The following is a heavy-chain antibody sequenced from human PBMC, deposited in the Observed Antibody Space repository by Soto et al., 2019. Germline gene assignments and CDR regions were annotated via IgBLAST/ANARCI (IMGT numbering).Heavy chain of an antibody. D-gene: IGHD2-15*01. Sequence: PSETLSLTCTVSGGSISSSTSYWGWIRQTPGKGLEWIGSVYHSGRTYYNPSLESRVAMSVDTSKNQFSLKLTSVTAEDTAVYYCARLGIVVMVEAHGAFDLWGPGTMVTVS. V-gene: IGHV4-39*01. CDR2: VYHSGRT. CDR1: GGSISSSTSY. J-gene: IGHJ3*01. CDR3: ARLGIVVMVEAHGAFDL.